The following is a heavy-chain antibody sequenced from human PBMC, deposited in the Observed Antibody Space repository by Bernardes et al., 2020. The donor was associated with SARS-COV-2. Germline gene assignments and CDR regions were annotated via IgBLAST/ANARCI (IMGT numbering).Heavy chain of an antibody. J-gene: IGHJ4*02. CDR1: GFTFSSHS. V-gene: IGHV3-7*03. D-gene: IGHD6-19*01. CDR2: INEDGSEK. Sequence: GGSLRLSCAASGFTFSSHSMSWVRQAPGKGLEWVANINEDGSEKNYVDSVKGRFTISRDNAKNSLHLQMNSLRVEDTAVYYCGRYGWLDFGGQGTLVTVSS. CDR3: GRYGWLDF.